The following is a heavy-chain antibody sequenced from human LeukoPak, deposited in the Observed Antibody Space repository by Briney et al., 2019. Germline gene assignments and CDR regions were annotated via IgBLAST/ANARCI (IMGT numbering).Heavy chain of an antibody. D-gene: IGHD3-10*01. Sequence: GASVKVSCKASGGTFSSYAISWVRQAPGQGLEWMGGIIPIFGTANYAQKFQGRVTITTDESTSTAYMELSSLRSEDTAVYYCARAIRITMVRGVISYYFDYWGQGTLVTVSS. CDR3: ARAIRITMVRGVISYYFDY. CDR2: IIPIFGTA. CDR1: GGTFSSYA. J-gene: IGHJ4*02. V-gene: IGHV1-69*05.